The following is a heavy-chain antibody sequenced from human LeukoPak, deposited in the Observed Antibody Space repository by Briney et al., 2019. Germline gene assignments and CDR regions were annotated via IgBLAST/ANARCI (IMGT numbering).Heavy chain of an antibody. Sequence: PGGSLRLSCAASGFTFSSYSMNWVRQAPGKGLEWVSSISSSSSYIYYADSVKGRFTISRDNAKNSLYLQLNSLRAEDTAVYYCARAYNDYGDYRTLPDYWGQGTLVTVSS. D-gene: IGHD4-17*01. V-gene: IGHV3-21*01. CDR3: ARAYNDYGDYRTLPDY. J-gene: IGHJ4*02. CDR2: ISSSSSYI. CDR1: GFTFSSYS.